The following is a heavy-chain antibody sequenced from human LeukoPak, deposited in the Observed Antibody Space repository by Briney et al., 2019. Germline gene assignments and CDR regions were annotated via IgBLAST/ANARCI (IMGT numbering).Heavy chain of an antibody. CDR3: AKGSRVGEYFDY. CDR1: GFTFRSYA. CDR2: ISGSGGST. V-gene: IGHV3-23*01. D-gene: IGHD1-26*01. Sequence: GGALRLFCAAPGFTFRSYAMSWGRQAPGKGVGWGSAISGSGGSTYYADSVKGRFTISRDNSKNTLYLQMNSLRAEDTAVYYCAKGSRVGEYFDYWGQGTLVTVSS. J-gene: IGHJ4*02.